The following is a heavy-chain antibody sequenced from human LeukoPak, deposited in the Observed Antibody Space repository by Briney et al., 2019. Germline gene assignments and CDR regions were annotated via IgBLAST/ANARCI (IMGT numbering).Heavy chain of an antibody. CDR2: IRYDGSNE. J-gene: IGHJ4*02. CDR3: ATDFGTKAAARFFFDY. D-gene: IGHD2-2*01. Sequence: GGSLRLSCAASGFTFSSYAMHWVRQAPGKRLEWVAFIRYDGSNEYYADSVKGRFTISKDNSKTTLYLQMNSLRAEDTAVYYCATDFGTKAAARFFFDYWGQGTLVTVSS. V-gene: IGHV3-30*02. CDR1: GFTFSSYA.